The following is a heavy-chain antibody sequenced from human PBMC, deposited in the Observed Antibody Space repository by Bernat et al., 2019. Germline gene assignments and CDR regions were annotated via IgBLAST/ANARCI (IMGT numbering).Heavy chain of an antibody. D-gene: IGHD2-15*01. J-gene: IGHJ4*02. V-gene: IGHV1-18*01. Sequence: QVQLVQSGAEVKKPGASVKVSCKASGYTFTSYGISWVRQAPGQGLEWMGWISAYNGNTNYAQKLQGRVTMTTDTSTSTAYMELRSLRSDDTAVYYCARVCSGGSCYPDQYYFDYWGQGTLVTVSS. CDR3: ARVCSGGSCYPDQYYFDY. CDR2: ISAYNGNT. CDR1: GYTFTSYG.